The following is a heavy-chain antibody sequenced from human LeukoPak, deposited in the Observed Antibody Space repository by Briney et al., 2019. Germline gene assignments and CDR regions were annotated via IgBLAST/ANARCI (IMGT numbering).Heavy chain of an antibody. J-gene: IGHJ6*02. CDR1: GFTSSSYD. CDR3: ARGGVSGWWKKNYYYGMDV. V-gene: IGHV3-13*01. CDR2: ICTAGDT. D-gene: IGHD6-19*01. Sequence: GESIRLSYAASGFTSSSYDMHWVKQARGKALEWGSDICTAGDTYYPGSVKGRFTISRENAKNSLYLQMNSLRAGDTAVYYCARGGVSGWWKKNYYYGMDVWGQGTTVTVSS.